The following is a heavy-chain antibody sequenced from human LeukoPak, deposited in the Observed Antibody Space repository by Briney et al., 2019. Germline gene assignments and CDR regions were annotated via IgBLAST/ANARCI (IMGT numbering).Heavy chain of an antibody. V-gene: IGHV3-30*01. CDR1: GFTFSSYA. Sequence: GGSLRLSCAASGFTFSSYAMHWVRQAPGKGLEWVEVISYDGSNKYYADSVKGRFTISRDNSKNTLYLQMNSLRAEDTAVYYCARGQNSYGDDYWGQGPLVTVSS. J-gene: IGHJ4*02. CDR2: ISYDGSNK. CDR3: ARGQNSYGDDY. D-gene: IGHD5-18*01.